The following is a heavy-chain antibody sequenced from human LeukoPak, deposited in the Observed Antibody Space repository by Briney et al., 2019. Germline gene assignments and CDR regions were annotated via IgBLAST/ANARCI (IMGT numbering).Heavy chain of an antibody. CDR3: ARGSSIHVLLYHYYYMDV. J-gene: IGHJ6*03. Sequence: ASVKVSCKASGYTFTNYGLSWVRQAPGQGLEWMGWISVHNNNTNYAQRVQGRVSMTADTSTSTAYMELSSLRSDDTAVYYCARGSSIHVLLYHYYYMDVWCKGTTVAVSS. V-gene: IGHV1-18*01. D-gene: IGHD2-2*01. CDR1: GYTFTNYG. CDR2: ISVHNNNT.